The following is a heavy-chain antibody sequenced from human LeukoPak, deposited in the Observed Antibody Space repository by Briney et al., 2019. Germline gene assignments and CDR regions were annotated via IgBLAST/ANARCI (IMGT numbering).Heavy chain of an antibody. J-gene: IGHJ4*02. CDR3: ARDRGPGYADY. CDR1: GVSISSYY. V-gene: IGHV4-59*01. D-gene: IGHD2-8*01. Sequence: SETLSLTCTVSGVSISSYYMSWIRQPPGKGLEWIAYIYYSGSTNYNPSLKSRVTISVDTSKNQFSLKLSSVTAADTAVYYCARDRGPGYADYWGQGTLVTVSS. CDR2: IYYSGST.